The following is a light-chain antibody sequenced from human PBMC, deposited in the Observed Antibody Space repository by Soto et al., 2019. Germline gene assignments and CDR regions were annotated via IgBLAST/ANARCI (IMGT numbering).Light chain of an antibody. V-gene: IGKV3-20*01. CDR2: DAS. CDR1: QAVNDRF. CDR3: QQYDSLGT. Sequence: EIVFTQSPATLSSFPGAGVTLSSSASQAVNDRFAWYQHKPGQAPRLLIYDASNRATGIPDRFSGSGSGTDFTLTISRLEPEDIAAYYCQQYDSLGTFGEGTKVDIK. J-gene: IGKJ4*02.